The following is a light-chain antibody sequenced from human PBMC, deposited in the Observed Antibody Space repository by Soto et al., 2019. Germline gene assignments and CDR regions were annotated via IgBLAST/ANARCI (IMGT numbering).Light chain of an antibody. J-gene: IGLJ1*01. CDR3: YCAADNNPSV. V-gene: IGLV3-27*01. CDR2: KDT. CDR1: VLAKRY. Sequence: SYELKQPSSVSVSPGQTARITCSGDVLAKRYTRWLQQKPGQAPVLVIYKDTERPSGIPERFSGSSSGTTVTLTISGAQVEDEVDYYCYCAADNNPSVFGTGTKLTVL.